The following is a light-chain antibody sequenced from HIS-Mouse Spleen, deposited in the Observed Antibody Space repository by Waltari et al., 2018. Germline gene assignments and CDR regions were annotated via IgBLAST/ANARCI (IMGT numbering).Light chain of an antibody. V-gene: IGLV2-14*03. CDR3: SSYTSSSTVV. J-gene: IGLJ2*01. CDR1: SSDVGGYND. CDR2: DVS. Sequence: QSALTQPASVSGSPGQSITISCPGTSSDVGGYNDVSWYPQHPGKAPKLMIYDVSNRPSGVSNLFSGSKSGNTASLTISGLQAEDEADYYCSSYTSSSTVVFGGGTKLTVL.